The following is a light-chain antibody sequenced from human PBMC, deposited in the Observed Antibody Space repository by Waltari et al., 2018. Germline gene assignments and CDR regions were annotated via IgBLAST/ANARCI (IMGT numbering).Light chain of an antibody. CDR3: QTGGHGTWV. V-gene: IGLV4-69*01. CDR1: SGHSSNA. Sequence: QLVLTQSPSASASLGASVKLTSTLSSGHSSNAIACLHQQPEKGPRYLMKFISDGRHSKGDKIPDRFSGSSSGAEHFLTISSLQSEDEADYYCQTGGHGTWVFGGGTKLTVL. CDR2: FISDGRH. J-gene: IGLJ3*02.